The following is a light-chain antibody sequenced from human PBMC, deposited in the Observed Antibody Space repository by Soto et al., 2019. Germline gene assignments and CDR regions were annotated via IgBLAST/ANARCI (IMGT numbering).Light chain of an antibody. V-gene: IGKV1-5*01. CDR3: QHYNSYSEA. CDR1: QSISRY. CDR2: AAS. J-gene: IGKJ1*01. Sequence: DIQMTQSPSSLSASVGDRISITCRASQSISRYLNWYQHKPGKAPKLLINAASSLESGVPSRFSGSGSGTEFTLTISSLQPDDFATYYCQHYNSYSEAFGQGTRWIS.